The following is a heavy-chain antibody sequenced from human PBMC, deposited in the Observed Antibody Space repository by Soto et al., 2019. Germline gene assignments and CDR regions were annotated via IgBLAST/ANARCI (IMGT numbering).Heavy chain of an antibody. D-gene: IGHD4-17*01. Sequence: GGSLRLSCAASGFSISTYWMGWVRQSPRRGLEWVANIKYDDSEKPYADSVEGRFTISRDNAKNSLYLQMNSLRAEDTALYYCAKSINYGDSAFDIWGQGTMVTVSS. CDR3: AKSINYGDSAFDI. V-gene: IGHV3-7*05. CDR2: IKYDDSEK. J-gene: IGHJ3*02. CDR1: GFSISTYW.